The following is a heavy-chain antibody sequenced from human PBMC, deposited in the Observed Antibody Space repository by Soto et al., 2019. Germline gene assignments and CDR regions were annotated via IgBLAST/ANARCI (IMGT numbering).Heavy chain of an antibody. Sequence: ASVKVSCKASGDAFASYDRKWVRQATGQGLEWMGWMNPNSGNTGYAQKFQGRVTMTRNTSISTAYMELSSLRSEDTAVYYCAGFWSGHVGAFDIWGQGTMVTVSS. CDR3: AGFWSGHVGAFDI. CDR2: MNPNSGNT. D-gene: IGHD3-3*01. V-gene: IGHV1-8*01. CDR1: GDAFASYD. J-gene: IGHJ3*02.